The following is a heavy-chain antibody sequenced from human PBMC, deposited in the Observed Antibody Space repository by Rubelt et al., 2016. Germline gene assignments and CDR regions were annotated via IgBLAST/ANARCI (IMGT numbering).Heavy chain of an antibody. CDR1: GFSLSSSAVG. D-gene: IGHD3-10*01. CDR2: IYWNDDK. J-gene: IGHJ5*02. V-gene: IGHV2-5*01. CDR3: AHISHLWFGELLSSRWFDP. Sequence: QITLKESGPTLVKPTQTLTLTCTFSGFSLSSSAVGVVWIRQPPGKALEWLALIYWNDDKRYSPSLKSRLTITKDTSKNQVVLTMTNRDPVDTATYYCAHISHLWFGELLSSRWFDPWGQGTLVTVSS.